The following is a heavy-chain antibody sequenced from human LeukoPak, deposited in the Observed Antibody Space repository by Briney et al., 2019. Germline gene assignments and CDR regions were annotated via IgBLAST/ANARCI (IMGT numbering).Heavy chain of an antibody. CDR2: ISSSSHYI. J-gene: IGHJ4*02. Sequence: PGGSLRLSCAASGFTFSSYYINWVRQAPGKGLEWVSSISSSSHYIYYADSVKGRFTISRDNAKNSLYLQMNSLRAEDTAVYYCARALLDFDLWSGELWGQGTLVTVSS. CDR3: ARALLDFDLWSGEL. CDR1: GFTFSSYY. V-gene: IGHV3-21*01. D-gene: IGHD3-3*01.